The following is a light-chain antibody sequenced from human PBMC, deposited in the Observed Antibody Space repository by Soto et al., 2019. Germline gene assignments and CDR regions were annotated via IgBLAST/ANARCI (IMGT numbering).Light chain of an antibody. J-gene: IGKJ3*01. CDR1: QDISNY. CDR2: DAS. CDR3: QQYDNPIT. Sequence: DIQMTQSPSSLSASVGDRVTITCQASQDISNYLNWYQQKPGKAPKLLIDDASNLETGVPSRFSGSGSGTDFTLTISSLQPEDIATYYCQQYDNPITFGPGTKVDIK. V-gene: IGKV1-33*01.